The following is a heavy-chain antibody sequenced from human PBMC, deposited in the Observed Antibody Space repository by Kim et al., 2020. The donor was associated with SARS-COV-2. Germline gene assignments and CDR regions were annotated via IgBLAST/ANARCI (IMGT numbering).Heavy chain of an antibody. CDR2: IKQDGNQK. J-gene: IGHJ3*02. V-gene: IGHV3-7*01. CDR1: GFTFSSYW. CDR3: ARDGDLYSSGKDAFDI. D-gene: IGHD6-19*01. Sequence: GGSLRLSCAASGFTFSSYWMTWVRQAPGKGLEWVANIKQDGNQKYYVDSVKGRFTISRDNAKNSLYLQMNSLRAEDTAAYYCARDGDLYSSGKDAFDIW.